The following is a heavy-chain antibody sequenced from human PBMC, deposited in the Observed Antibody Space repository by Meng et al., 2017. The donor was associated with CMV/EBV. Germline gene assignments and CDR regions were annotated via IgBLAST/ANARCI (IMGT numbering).Heavy chain of an antibody. CDR2: IYTSGST. Sequence: QVQLQESGPGLVKPSQTLSLTCTSSGGSISSGSYYWSWIRQPAGKGLEWIGRIYTSGSTNYNPSLKSRVTISVDTSKNQFSLKLSSVTAADTAVYYCARVRGGRIDYWGQGTLVTVSS. CDR1: GGSISSGSYY. CDR3: ARVRGGRIDY. V-gene: IGHV4-61*02. J-gene: IGHJ4*02.